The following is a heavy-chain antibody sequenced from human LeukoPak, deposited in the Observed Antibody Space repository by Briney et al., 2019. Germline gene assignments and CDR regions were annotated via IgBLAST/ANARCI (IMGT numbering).Heavy chain of an antibody. D-gene: IGHD3-9*01. J-gene: IGHJ5*02. CDR1: GGSISSYY. Sequence: SETLSLTCTVSGGSISSYYWSWIRQPPGKGLERIGYIYYSGSTNYNPSLKSRVTISVDTSKNQFSLKLSSVTAADTAVYYCASSHYDILTGSFQNWFDPWGQGTLVTVSS. CDR3: ASSHYDILTGSFQNWFDP. CDR2: IYYSGST. V-gene: IGHV4-59*08.